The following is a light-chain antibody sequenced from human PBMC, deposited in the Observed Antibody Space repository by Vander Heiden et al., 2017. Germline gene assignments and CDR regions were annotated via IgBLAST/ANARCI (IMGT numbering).Light chain of an antibody. CDR3: QQYHDHPIT. CDR1: HDIGSS. Sequence: DIRITQSPSSLSASEGDRVTITCQASHDIGSSLNWYQQKSGKPPKLVIFEASNLELGVPSRFSGSRSGTDFTLTITSVQPEDIATYYCQQYHDHPITFGQGTRLDNK. CDR2: EAS. J-gene: IGKJ5*01. V-gene: IGKV1-33*01.